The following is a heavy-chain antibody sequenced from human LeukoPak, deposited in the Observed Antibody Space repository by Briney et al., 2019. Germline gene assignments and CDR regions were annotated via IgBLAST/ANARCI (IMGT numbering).Heavy chain of an antibody. D-gene: IGHD3-22*01. Sequence: SETLSLTCTVSGGSISSYYWSWIRQPPGKGLEWIGYIYYSGSTNYNPSLKSRVTISVDTSKNQFSLKLSSVTAADTAVYYCARGIVVVTTHDAFDIWGQGTMVTVSS. V-gene: IGHV4-59*01. CDR3: ARGIVVVTTHDAFDI. CDR1: GGSISSYY. CDR2: IYYSGST. J-gene: IGHJ3*02.